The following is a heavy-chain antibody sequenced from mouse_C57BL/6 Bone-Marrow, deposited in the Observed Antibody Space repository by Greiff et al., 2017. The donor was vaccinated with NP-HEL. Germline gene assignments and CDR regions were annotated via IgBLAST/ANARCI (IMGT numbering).Heavy chain of an antibody. J-gene: IGHJ3*01. CDR3: ARDALANPFAD. D-gene: IGHD1-1*01. CDR1: GFTFSDFY. V-gene: IGHV7-1*01. Sequence: EVKLMESGGGLVQSGRSLRLSCATSGFTFSDFYMEWVRQAPGKGLEWIAASRNKANDYTTEYSASVKGRFIVSKDTSQSILYLQMNALRAEDTAIYYCARDALANPFADWGQGTLVTVSA. CDR2: SRNKANDYTT.